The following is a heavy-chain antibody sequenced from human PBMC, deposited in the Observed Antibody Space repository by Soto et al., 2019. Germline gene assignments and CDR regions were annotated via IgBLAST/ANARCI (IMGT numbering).Heavy chain of an antibody. Sequence: QVQLVQSGAEVKKPGSSVKVSCKASGGTFSSYAISWVRQAPGQGLEWMGGIIPIFGTANYAQKFQGRVTINADESTSTAYMELSSLRSEDTAVYYCARDRREMATLYYFDYWGQGTLVTVSS. CDR3: ARDRREMATLYYFDY. CDR2: IIPIFGTA. CDR1: GGTFSSYA. J-gene: IGHJ4*02. D-gene: IGHD5-12*01. V-gene: IGHV1-69*01.